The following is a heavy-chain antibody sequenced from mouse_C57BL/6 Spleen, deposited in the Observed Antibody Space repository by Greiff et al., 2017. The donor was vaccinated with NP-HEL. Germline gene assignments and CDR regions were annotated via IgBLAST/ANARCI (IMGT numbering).Heavy chain of an antibody. CDR2: IDPNSGGT. D-gene: IGHD1-1*01. CDR1: GYTFTSYW. V-gene: IGHV1-72*01. CDR3: ARRGASTVGYFDV. J-gene: IGHJ1*03. Sequence: QQSCKASGYTFTSYWMHWVKQRPGRGLEWIGRIDPNSGGTKYNEEFKSKATLTVDKPSSTAYMQLSSLTSEDSAVYYCARRGASTVGYFDVWGTGTTVTVSS.